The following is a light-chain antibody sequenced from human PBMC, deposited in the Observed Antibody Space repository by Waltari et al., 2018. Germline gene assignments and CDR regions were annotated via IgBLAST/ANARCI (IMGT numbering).Light chain of an antibody. CDR2: YDT. V-gene: IGLV3-21*01. J-gene: IGLJ1*01. Sequence: SYVLTQPPSVSVAPGKTARISCGADKIGRESVHWYQQKPGQAPVLVMYYDTNRPSGIPERFSGSNSGNTATLTISRVEAGDEADYYCQVWDSGANQYVFGTGTKVTVL. CDR3: QVWDSGANQYV. CDR1: KIGRES.